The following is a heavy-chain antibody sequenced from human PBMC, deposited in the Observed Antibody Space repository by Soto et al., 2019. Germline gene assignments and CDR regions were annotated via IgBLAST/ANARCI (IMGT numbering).Heavy chain of an antibody. J-gene: IGHJ6*02. D-gene: IGHD6-13*01. V-gene: IGHV1-69*08. CDR1: GGTFSSYT. CDR2: IIPILGIA. Sequence: QVQLVQSGAEVKKPGSSVKVSCKASGGTFSSYTISWVRQAPGQGLEWMGRIIPILGIANYAQKFQGRVTITADKSXXPXYXALSSLRSEDTAVYYCARDRRAAAGHANYYYYGMDVWGQGTTVTVSS. CDR3: ARDRRAAAGHANYYYYGMDV.